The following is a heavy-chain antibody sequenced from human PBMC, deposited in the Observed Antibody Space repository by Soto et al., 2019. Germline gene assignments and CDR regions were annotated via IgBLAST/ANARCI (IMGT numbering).Heavy chain of an antibody. CDR3: GRIGYGFSYVGGVDS. J-gene: IGHJ5*01. Sequence: QVQLVESGGGVVQPGRSLRLSCAASGFAFSGYAMQWVRQPPGKGLEWVAVIKHDGSETYYADSVKGRFTVSKDASKNTLSLQMDSMRPDDTALSHWGRIGYGFSYVGGVDSWGQGALVIVA. CDR1: GFAFSGYA. D-gene: IGHD3-10*02. CDR2: IKHDGSET. V-gene: IGHV3-30-3*01.